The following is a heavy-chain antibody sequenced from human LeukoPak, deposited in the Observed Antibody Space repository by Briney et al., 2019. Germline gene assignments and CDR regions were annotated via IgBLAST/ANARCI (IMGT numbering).Heavy chain of an antibody. D-gene: IGHD1-26*01. CDR2: IIPILGIA. CDR3: ARVYYPARYSYMDV. Sequence: GASVKVSRKASGGTFNSYAISWVRQAPGQGLEWMGRIIPILGIANYAQKFQGRVTITADESTSTAYMELSSLRSEDTAVYYCARVYYPARYSYMDVWGKGTTVTVSS. J-gene: IGHJ6*03. CDR1: GGTFNSYA. V-gene: IGHV1-69*04.